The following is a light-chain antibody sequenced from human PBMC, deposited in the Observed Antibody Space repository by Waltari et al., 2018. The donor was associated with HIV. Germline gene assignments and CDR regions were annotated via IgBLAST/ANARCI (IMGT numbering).Light chain of an antibody. CDR1: QPISSW. CDR3: QQTDSFPYT. Sequence: DIQMTQSPSSVSASVGDRVTITCRTSQPISSWLAWYQQKPGKAPELLIYAASSVQSWVPSRFSGSGSWTDFTLTISSLQPEDCATYYCQQTDSFPYTFGQGTKLRIK. V-gene: IGKV1D-12*01. CDR2: AAS. J-gene: IGKJ2*01.